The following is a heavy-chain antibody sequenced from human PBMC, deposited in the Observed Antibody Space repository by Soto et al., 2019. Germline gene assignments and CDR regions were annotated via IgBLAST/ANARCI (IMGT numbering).Heavy chain of an antibody. Sequence: QVQLVQSGAEVKKPGSSVKVSCKASGGSFSNYALNWVRQAPGQGLEWMGRIVPFVGITKYAQKFQGRVXIXXDNSTSTAYMELSSLRSEYTAVYYCAREMGATNDYWGQGTLVTVSS. CDR1: GGSFSNYA. CDR3: AREMGATNDY. D-gene: IGHD1-26*01. CDR2: IVPFVGIT. J-gene: IGHJ4*02. V-gene: IGHV1-69*04.